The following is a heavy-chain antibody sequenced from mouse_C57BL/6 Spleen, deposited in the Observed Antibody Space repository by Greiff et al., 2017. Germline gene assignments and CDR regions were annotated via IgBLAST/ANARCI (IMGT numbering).Heavy chain of an antibody. CDR1: GYSFSGYY. J-gene: IGHJ4*01. Sequence: VQLQQSGPELVKPGASVKISCKASGYSFSGYYMNWVKQSPEKSLEWIGEINPSTGGTTYNQKFKAKATLTVDKSSSTAYMQLKSLTSEDSAVYYCAITTVVAEGAMDYWGQGTSVTVSS. CDR2: INPSTGGT. CDR3: AITTVVAEGAMDY. V-gene: IGHV1-42*01. D-gene: IGHD1-1*01.